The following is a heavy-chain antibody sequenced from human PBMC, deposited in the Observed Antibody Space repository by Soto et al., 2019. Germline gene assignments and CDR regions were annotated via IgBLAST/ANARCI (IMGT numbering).Heavy chain of an antibody. J-gene: IGHJ4*02. D-gene: IGHD4-17*01. Sequence: SETLSLTCTVSGGSISSYYWSWIRQPPGKGLEWIGYIYYSGSTNYNPSLKSRVTISVDTSKNQFSLKLSSLRPEDTAVYYCAADVGGYIYGLARHWGPGTLVTVSS. CDR1: GGSISSYY. CDR2: IYYSGST. V-gene: IGHV4-59*12. CDR3: AADVGGYIYGLARH.